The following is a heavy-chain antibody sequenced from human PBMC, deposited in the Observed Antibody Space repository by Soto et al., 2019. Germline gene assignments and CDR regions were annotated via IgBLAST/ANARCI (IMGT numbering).Heavy chain of an antibody. Sequence: ASVKVSCKASGYTFTSYGISWVRQAPGQGLEWMGWISAYNGNTNYAQKLQGRVTMTTDTSTSTAYMELRSLRSDDTAVYYCARDRPYSSSFEEGDFDYWGQGTLVTVSS. CDR3: ARDRPYSSSFEEGDFDY. V-gene: IGHV1-18*01. CDR1: GYTFTSYG. CDR2: ISAYNGNT. J-gene: IGHJ4*02. D-gene: IGHD6-6*01.